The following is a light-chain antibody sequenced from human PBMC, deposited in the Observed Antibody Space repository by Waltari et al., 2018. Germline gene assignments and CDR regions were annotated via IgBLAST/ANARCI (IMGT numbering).Light chain of an antibody. Sequence: QLVLTPSPSASASLGASVKLTCTLSSGHSTNVIACLQQQPEKGPRYLMKVVSDGSHRKGDDIPDRFSGSGSGAERYLTISSLQSEDEADYYCETGGHGTWVFGGGTKLTVL. V-gene: IGLV4-69*01. CDR3: ETGGHGTWV. CDR2: VVSDGSH. CDR1: SGHSTNV. J-gene: IGLJ3*02.